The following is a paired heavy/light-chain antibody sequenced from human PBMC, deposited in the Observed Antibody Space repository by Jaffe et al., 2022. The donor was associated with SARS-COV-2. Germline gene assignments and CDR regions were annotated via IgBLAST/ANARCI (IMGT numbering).Heavy chain of an antibody. CDR3: AIHGRADCSGGSCYPGYFDY. CDR1: GFTFSSYA. D-gene: IGHD2-15*01. J-gene: IGHJ4*02. CDR2: TSGNGGST. V-gene: IGHV3-23*01. Sequence: EVQLLESGGGLVQPGGSLRLSCAASGFTFSSYAMSWVRQAPGKGLEWVSSTSGNGGSTHYADSVKGRFTISRDNSKNTLYLQMNSLRAEDTAVYYCAIHGRADCSGGSCYPGYFDYWGQGTLVTVSS.
Light chain of an antibody. CDR2: DAS. Sequence: ENVLTQSPATLSLSPGERATLSCRASQSVSTYLAWYQQKPGQAPRLLIYDASNRAPGIPARFIGSGSGTDFTLTISSLEPEDFAVYYCQQRRNWPPLTFGGGTKVEIK. CDR1: QSVSTY. J-gene: IGKJ4*01. V-gene: IGKV3-11*01. CDR3: QQRRNWPPLT.